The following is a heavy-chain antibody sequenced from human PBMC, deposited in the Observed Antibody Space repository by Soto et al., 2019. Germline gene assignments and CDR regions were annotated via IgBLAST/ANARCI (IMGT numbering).Heavy chain of an antibody. CDR1: GGSISSYY. CDR2: IYYSGST. D-gene: IGHD3-10*01. V-gene: IGHV4-59*01. Sequence: SETLSLTCTASGGSISSYYWSWIRQPPGKGLEWIGYIYYSGSTNYNPSLKSRVTISVDTSKNQFSLKLSSVTAADTAVYYCARRISITMVRGVRDYYYMDVWGKGTTVTVS. CDR3: ARRISITMVRGVRDYYYMDV. J-gene: IGHJ6*03.